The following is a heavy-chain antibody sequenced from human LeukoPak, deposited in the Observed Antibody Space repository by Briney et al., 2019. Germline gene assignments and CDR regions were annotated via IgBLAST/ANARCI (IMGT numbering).Heavy chain of an antibody. CDR2: IDPSDSYT. D-gene: IGHD3-10*01. CDR3: ARRGYYYYGMDV. CDR1: EHSFTSYW. V-gene: IGHV5-10-1*01. J-gene: IGHJ6*02. Sequence: GESLQISCKGSEHSFTSYWISWVRQMPGIGLEWMGRIDPSDSYTNYSPSFKGHVTISADKSISTAYLQWKSLKASDTAIYYCARRGYYYYGMDVWGQGTTVTVAS.